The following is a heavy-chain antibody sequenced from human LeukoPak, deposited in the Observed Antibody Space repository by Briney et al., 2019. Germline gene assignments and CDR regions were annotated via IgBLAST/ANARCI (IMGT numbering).Heavy chain of an antibody. V-gene: IGHV4-39*02. CDR3: ARDSARGGSGWYSSSPDAFDL. CDR2: IYYGGIT. J-gene: IGHJ3*01. CDR1: GGSISGSSHY. Sequence: SETLSLTCTVSGGSISGSSHYWGWIRQPPGKGLEWIGSIYYGGITYYNPSLKSRVTISVDTSKNQFSLQLNSVTPEDTAVYYCARDSARGGSGWYSSSPDAFDLWGQGTMVTVSS. D-gene: IGHD6-19*01.